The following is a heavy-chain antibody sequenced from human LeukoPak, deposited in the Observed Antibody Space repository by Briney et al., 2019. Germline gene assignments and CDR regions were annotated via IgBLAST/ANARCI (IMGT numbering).Heavy chain of an antibody. D-gene: IGHD2-21*02. Sequence: GGSLRLSCAVSGFTFSNYAMSWVRQAPGKGLEWVSAISGSGDSTYYADSVKGRFTISRDSSKNTLFLQMNSLRAEDTAIYYCAKALGSNCGGDCYSRLIDYWGQGTLVTVSS. V-gene: IGHV3-23*01. CDR1: GFTFSNYA. J-gene: IGHJ4*02. CDR2: ISGSGDST. CDR3: AKALGSNCGGDCYSRLIDY.